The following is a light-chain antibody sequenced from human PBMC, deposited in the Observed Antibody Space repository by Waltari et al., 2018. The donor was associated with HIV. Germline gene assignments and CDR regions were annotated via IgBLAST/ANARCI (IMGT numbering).Light chain of an antibody. V-gene: IGKV3-20*01. CDR3: QQYGNSPRT. CDR1: QTVISDY. CDR2: GAS. Sequence: EIVLTQSPGTLSLSPGERATLSCRATQTVISDYLAWYQQKPGQAPRLLIYGASTRATGIPDRFSGIGSGTDFTLTISRLEPEDFAVYYCQQYGNSPRTFGQGTKLDIK. J-gene: IGKJ2*01.